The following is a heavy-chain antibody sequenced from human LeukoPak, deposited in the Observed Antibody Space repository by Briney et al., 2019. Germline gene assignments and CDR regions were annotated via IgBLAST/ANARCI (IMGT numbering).Heavy chain of an antibody. V-gene: IGHV3-21*01. Sequence: AGGSLRLSCAASGFTFSSYSMNWVRQAPGKGLEWVSSISSSSSYIYYADSVKGRFTISRDNAKNSLYLQMNSLRAEDTAVYYCARATFIAVAGTAFDYWGQGTLVTVSS. CDR3: ARATFIAVAGTAFDY. J-gene: IGHJ4*02. CDR2: ISSSSSYI. CDR1: GFTFSSYS. D-gene: IGHD6-19*01.